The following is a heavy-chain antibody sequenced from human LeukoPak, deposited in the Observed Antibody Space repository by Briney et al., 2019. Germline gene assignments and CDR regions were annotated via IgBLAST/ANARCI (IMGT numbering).Heavy chain of an antibody. D-gene: IGHD3-16*01. CDR2: IYYSGST. CDR3: TRGAGWLIDY. V-gene: IGHV4-30-4*08. J-gene: IGHJ4*02. Sequence: SQTLSLTCTVSGGSISSADYYWSWIRQPPGKGLEWIGYIYYSGSTSYNPSLKSRVTISVDTSKNQFSLKLSSVTAADTAVYYCTRGAGWLIDYWGQGILVTVSS. CDR1: GGSISSADYY.